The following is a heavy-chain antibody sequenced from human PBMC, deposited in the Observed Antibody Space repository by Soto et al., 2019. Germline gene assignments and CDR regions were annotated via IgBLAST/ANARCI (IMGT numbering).Heavy chain of an antibody. J-gene: IGHJ6*03. D-gene: IGHD2-2*01. CDR1: GFTFSSYA. V-gene: IGHV3-23*01. Sequence: GGSLRLSCAASGFTFSSYAMSWVRQAPGKGLEWVSAISGSGGSTYYADSVKGRFTISRDNSKNTLYLQMNSLRAEDTAVYYCAKNDQLLLFYYYYMDVWGKGTTVTVSS. CDR2: ISGSGGST. CDR3: AKNDQLLLFYYYYMDV.